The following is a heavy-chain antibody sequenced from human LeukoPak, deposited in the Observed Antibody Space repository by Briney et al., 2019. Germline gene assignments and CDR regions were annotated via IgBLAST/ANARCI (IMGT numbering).Heavy chain of an antibody. CDR3: ARDFTGSGSYPLLYYYYYGMDV. V-gene: IGHV3-48*03. D-gene: IGHD3-10*01. Sequence: SGGSLRLSCAASGFTFSSYAMSWVRQAPGKGLEWVSYISSSGSTIYYADSVKGRFTISRDNAKNSLYLQMNSLRAEDTAVYYCARDFTGSGSYPLLYYYYYGMDVWGQGTTVTVSS. CDR1: GFTFSSYA. CDR2: ISSSGSTI. J-gene: IGHJ6*02.